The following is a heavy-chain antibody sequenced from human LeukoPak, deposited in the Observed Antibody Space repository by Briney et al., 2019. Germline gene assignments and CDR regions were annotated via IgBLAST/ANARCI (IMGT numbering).Heavy chain of an antibody. CDR2: ISADGGST. J-gene: IGHJ3*02. Sequence: PGGSLRLSCVAAGFTFDDYAIHWVRQLPGKGLEWVSLISADGGSTNYADSVKGRFTFSRDNSKNSLYLQMNSLRSEDTALYYFAKDRNVRGYFYGSGAFDIWGQGTMVTVSS. CDR3: AKDRNVRGYFYGSGAFDI. V-gene: IGHV3-43*02. CDR1: GFTFDDYA. D-gene: IGHD3-10*01.